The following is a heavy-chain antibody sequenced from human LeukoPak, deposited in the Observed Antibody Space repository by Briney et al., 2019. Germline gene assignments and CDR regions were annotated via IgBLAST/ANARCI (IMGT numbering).Heavy chain of an antibody. Sequence: PGGSLRLSCAASGFTFRSYSMNWVRQAPGKGLEWVSSISSSSNYIYYADSVKDRFTISGDNAKNSLYLQMNSLRAEDTAVYYCAKDFWSNPNAFDIWGQGTMVTVSS. CDR2: ISSSSNYI. V-gene: IGHV3-21*04. CDR1: GFTFRSYS. J-gene: IGHJ3*02. CDR3: AKDFWSNPNAFDI. D-gene: IGHD3-3*01.